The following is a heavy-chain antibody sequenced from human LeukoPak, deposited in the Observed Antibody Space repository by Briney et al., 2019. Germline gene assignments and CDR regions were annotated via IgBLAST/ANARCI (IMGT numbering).Heavy chain of an antibody. V-gene: IGHV4-30-4*08. CDR2: IYFSGST. CDR1: GGSISSVDSY. Sequence: SQTLSLTCTVSGGSISSVDSYWSWIRQPPGKGLEWIGYIYFSGSTYYNPSPKSRVTISVDTSKNQFSLKLSSVTAADTAVYYCARVSGQQLYFYWGQGTLVTVSS. CDR3: ARVSGQQLYFY. J-gene: IGHJ4*02. D-gene: IGHD6-13*01.